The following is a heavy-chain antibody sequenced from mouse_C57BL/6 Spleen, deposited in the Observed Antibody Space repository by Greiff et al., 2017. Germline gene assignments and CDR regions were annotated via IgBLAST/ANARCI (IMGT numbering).Heavy chain of an antibody. D-gene: IGHD2-4*01. CDR2: IYPSDSET. J-gene: IGHJ2*01. CDR3: ARGDYDVGFDY. V-gene: IGHV1-61*01. CDR1: GYTFTSYW. Sequence: QVQLQQSGAELVRPGSSVKLSCKASGYTFTSYWMDWVKQRPGQGLEWIGNIYPSDSETHYNQKFKDKATLTVDKSSSTAYMQLSSLTSEDSAVYYCARGDYDVGFDYWGQGTTLTVSS.